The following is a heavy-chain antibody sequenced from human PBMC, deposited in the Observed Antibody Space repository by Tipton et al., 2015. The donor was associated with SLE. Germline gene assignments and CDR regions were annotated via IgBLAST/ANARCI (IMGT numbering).Heavy chain of an antibody. Sequence: TLSLTCTVSSGSISGGDYYWCWIRQPPGKGLEWIGNIYYTGHTYYSPSLESRLTFSVDTSTNQFSLMLSSVSAADAAVYYCARGSGVSARRFDSWGQGILVNV. CDR3: ARGSGVSARRFDS. CDR1: SGSISGGDYY. D-gene: IGHD6-6*01. CDR2: IYYTGHT. J-gene: IGHJ4*02. V-gene: IGHV4-30-4*01.